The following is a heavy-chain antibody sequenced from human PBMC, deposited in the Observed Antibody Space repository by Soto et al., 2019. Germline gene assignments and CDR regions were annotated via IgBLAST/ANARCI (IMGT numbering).Heavy chain of an antibody. CDR3: ARLRWDWGYAFDL. V-gene: IGHV1-69*01. D-gene: IGHD1-26*01. J-gene: IGHJ3*01. Sequence: QVQLVQSGADVKKPGSSVKVSCKTSGGSFGSSAISWVRQAPAQGLEWMGEIIPVFDKANYAQNFQGRLTITADDLTGTVFMELSSLRSEDTAVYFCARLRWDWGYAFDLWGLGTFVTVSS. CDR2: IIPVFDKA. CDR1: GGSFGSSA.